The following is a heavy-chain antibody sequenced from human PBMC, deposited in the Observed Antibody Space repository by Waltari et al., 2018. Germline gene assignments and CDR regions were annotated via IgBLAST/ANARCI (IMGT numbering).Heavy chain of an antibody. CDR2: ISGSGGST. D-gene: IGHD3-9*01. Sequence: EVQLLESGGGLVQPGGSLRLSCAASGFTFSSYAMSWVRQAPGKGLEWVSAISGSGGSTYYAGSVKGRFTISRDNSKNTLYLQMNSLRAEDTAVYYCAKKYDILTGYFDYWGQGTLVTVSS. CDR1: GFTFSSYA. V-gene: IGHV3-23*01. CDR3: AKKYDILTGYFDY. J-gene: IGHJ4*02.